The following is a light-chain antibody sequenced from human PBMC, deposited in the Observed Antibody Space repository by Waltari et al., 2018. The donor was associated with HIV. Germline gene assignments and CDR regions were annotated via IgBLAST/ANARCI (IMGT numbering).Light chain of an antibody. V-gene: IGKV3D-15*01. Sequence: EIVMMQSPATLSVSPGERATLSCRASQFVSSNLVWYQQKPGQAPRLLIYGASTMAPGIPDRFSGSGSGTEFTLSISSLQSEDFAVYHCQQYISWPLTFGQGTRLEIK. CDR2: GAS. CDR1: QFVSSN. CDR3: QQYISWPLT. J-gene: IGKJ5*01.